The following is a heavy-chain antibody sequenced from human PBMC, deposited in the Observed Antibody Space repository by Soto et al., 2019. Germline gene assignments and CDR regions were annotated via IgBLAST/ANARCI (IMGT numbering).Heavy chain of an antibody. CDR2: IYPGDSET. V-gene: IGHV5-51*01. CDR1: GYSFTSYW. D-gene: IGHD6-13*01. CDR3: ARLVAAAASSYYYYGMGV. J-gene: IGHJ6*02. Sequence: GESLKISCKGSGYSFTSYWIGLVRQMPGKGLEWMGIIYPGDSETRYSPSFQGQVTISGDKSISTAYLQWSSLKASDTAIYYCARLVAAAASSYYYYGMGVWGQGTTVTVSS.